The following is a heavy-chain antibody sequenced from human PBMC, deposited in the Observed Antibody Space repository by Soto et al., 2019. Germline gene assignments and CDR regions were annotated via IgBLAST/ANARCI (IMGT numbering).Heavy chain of an antibody. CDR1: GYTFTSYY. V-gene: IGHV1-46*01. D-gene: IGHD3-22*01. CDR3: ARASSGYYSYFDY. CDR2: INPSGGST. J-gene: IGHJ4*02. Sequence: VASVKVSCKASGYTFTSYYMHWVRQAPGQGLEWMGIINPSGGSTSYAQKFQGRVTMTRDTSTSTVYMDLSSLSSEDTAVYYCARASSGYYSYFDYWGQGTLVPVS.